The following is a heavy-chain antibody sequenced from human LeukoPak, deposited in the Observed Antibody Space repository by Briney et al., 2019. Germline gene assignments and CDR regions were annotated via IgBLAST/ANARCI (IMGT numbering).Heavy chain of an antibody. CDR1: GYSFAGYY. J-gene: IGHJ4*02. D-gene: IGHD6-13*01. Sequence: ASVKVSCKASGYSFAGYYIHWVRQAPGQGLEWMGWIHPNTSGTNYAQKFQDRVTMTRDTSISTAYMELRSLRSDDTAVYYCARTAAAGTSYFDYWGQGTLVTVSS. V-gene: IGHV1-2*02. CDR2: IHPNTSGT. CDR3: ARTAAAGTSYFDY.